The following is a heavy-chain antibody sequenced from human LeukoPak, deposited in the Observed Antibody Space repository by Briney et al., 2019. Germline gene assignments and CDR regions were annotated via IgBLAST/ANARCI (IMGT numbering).Heavy chain of an antibody. J-gene: IGHJ4*02. D-gene: IGHD3-10*01. CDR1: GGSISSYY. Sequence: PSETLSLTCTVSGGSISSYYWSWIRQPPGKGLEWIGYIYYSGSTNYNPSLKSRVTISVDTSKNQFSLKLSSVTAADTAVYYCARGGGPXLWXGXXXXXFDYXGXGXLVTVS. CDR3: ARGGGPXLWXGXXXXXFDY. V-gene: IGHV4-59*01. CDR2: IYYSGST.